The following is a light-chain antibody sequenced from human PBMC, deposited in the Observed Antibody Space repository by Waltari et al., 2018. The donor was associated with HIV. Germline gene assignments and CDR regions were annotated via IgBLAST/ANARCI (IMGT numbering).Light chain of an antibody. V-gene: IGLV2-14*01. CDR2: EVS. CDR1: SSDVGGYNY. J-gene: IGLJ2*01. CDR3: SSFRSGSTLVV. Sequence: QSALTQPASVSGSPGQSITISCTGTSSDVGGYNYVSWYQQDPGKAPKLMIYEVSYRPSGVSNRFSGSKSGNTASLTISGLQAEDEAEYYCSSFRSGSTLVVFGGGTKLTVL.